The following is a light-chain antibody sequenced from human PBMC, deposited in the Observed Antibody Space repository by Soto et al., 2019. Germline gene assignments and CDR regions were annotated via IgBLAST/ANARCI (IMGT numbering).Light chain of an antibody. V-gene: IGLV1-47*01. CDR2: RNS. Sequence: QSVLTQPPSASGTPGQRVTISCSGSSSNIEKNYAYWYQQVPGSAPKVLIYRNSERPSGVPDRFSGSKSGTSAYLAISGLRSEDEAVYYCVAWDDIVSGRVFGGGTQLTVL. CDR1: SSNIEKNY. CDR3: VAWDDIVSGRV. J-gene: IGLJ3*02.